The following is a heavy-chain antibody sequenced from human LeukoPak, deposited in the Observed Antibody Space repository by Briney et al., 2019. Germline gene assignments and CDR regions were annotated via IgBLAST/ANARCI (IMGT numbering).Heavy chain of an antibody. CDR2: IIPIFGTA. Sequence: VKVSCKASGGTFSRYAISWVRPAPGQGLEWMGGIIPIFGTANYAQKFQGRVTITADESTSTAYMEVSSLRSEDTAVYYCARAYSGYDFFDYWGQGILVTVSS. CDR1: GGTFSRYA. CDR3: ARAYSGYDFFDY. D-gene: IGHD5-12*01. J-gene: IGHJ4*02. V-gene: IGHV1-69*01.